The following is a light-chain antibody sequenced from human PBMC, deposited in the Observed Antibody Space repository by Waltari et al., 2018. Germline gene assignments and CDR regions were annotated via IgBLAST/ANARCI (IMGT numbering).Light chain of an antibody. CDR3: HSRDASGVAGS. CDR2: DKN. J-gene: IGLJ2*01. V-gene: IGLV3-19*01. Sequence: SSELPQDPAVSVAMGQTVRITCQGDSLRSKYASWYQQRPGQAPILVIYDKNNRPSGVPDRFSGSSSHNTGSLTITGAQAEDEASYYCHSRDASGVAGSFGGGTKLTVL. CDR1: SLRSKY.